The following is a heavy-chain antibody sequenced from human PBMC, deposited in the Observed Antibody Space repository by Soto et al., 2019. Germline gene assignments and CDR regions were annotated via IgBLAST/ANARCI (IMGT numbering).Heavy chain of an antibody. CDR3: GRTWIQPHNWFDP. D-gene: IGHD5-18*01. V-gene: IGHV4-4*07. J-gene: IGHJ5*02. CDR2: IYSSGST. Sequence: SETLSLTCTVSGGAISTYYWTWIRQTAGKGLEWIGRIYSSGSTKYNPALQSRVTMSLDTSNNQFSLRLTSVTAADTAVYYFGRTWIQPHNWFDPWGQGTLVTVSS. CDR1: GGAISTYY.